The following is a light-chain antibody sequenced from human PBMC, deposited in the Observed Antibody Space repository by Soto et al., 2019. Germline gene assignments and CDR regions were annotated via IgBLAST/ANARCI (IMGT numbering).Light chain of an antibody. V-gene: IGKV3-15*01. Sequence: IVRTQSPDPLYVSPGEGATLSCRASQSVRTKLAWYQQKAGQAPRLLSYGASTRATGIPDRFSGSGSGTEFTLTISSLQSEDFAVYYGQQYNSWPPITFGQGTKVDIK. CDR2: GAS. J-gene: IGKJ1*01. CDR1: QSVRTK. CDR3: QQYNSWPPIT.